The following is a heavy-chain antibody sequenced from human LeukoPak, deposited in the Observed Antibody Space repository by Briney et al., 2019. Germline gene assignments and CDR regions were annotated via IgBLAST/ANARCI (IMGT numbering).Heavy chain of an antibody. CDR1: GFTFSSYA. CDR2: ISGSGGST. CDR3: AKKADSSGYEEDY. V-gene: IGHV3-23*01. D-gene: IGHD3-22*01. J-gene: IGHJ4*02. Sequence: PGGSLRLSCAGSGFTFSSYAMNWVRQAPGKGLEWVSGISGSGGSTYYADSVKGRFSISRDDSKNTLYLQMNSLRDEDTAVYYCAKKADSSGYEEDYWGQGTLVTVSS.